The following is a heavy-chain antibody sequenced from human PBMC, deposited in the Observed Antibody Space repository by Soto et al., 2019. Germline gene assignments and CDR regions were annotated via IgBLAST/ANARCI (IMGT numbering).Heavy chain of an antibody. Sequence: PGGSLRLSCAASGFTFSDYYMSWIRQAPGKGLEWVSYISSSSSYTNYADSVKGRFTISRDNAKNSLYLQMNSLRAEDTAVYYCARETYSRTLPPDAFDIWGQGTMVTVSS. V-gene: IGHV3-11*06. CDR2: ISSSSSYT. CDR1: GFTFSDYY. J-gene: IGHJ3*02. CDR3: ARETYSRTLPPDAFDI. D-gene: IGHD2-2*01.